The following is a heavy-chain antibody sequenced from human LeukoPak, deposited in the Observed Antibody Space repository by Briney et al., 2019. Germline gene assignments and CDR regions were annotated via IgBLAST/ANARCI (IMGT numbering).Heavy chain of an antibody. CDR2: IQRKTDGWTT. J-gene: IGHJ4*02. CDR1: GFTFSNTW. CDR3: TTESSGGSDN. Sequence: SGGSLRLSCAASGFTFSNTWMSWVRQGPGKGLEWVGRIQRKTDGWTTDYAAPVKGRFTISRDDSENTLYLQMNSLKIEDTAVYYCTTESSGGSDNWGQGTLVTVSS. D-gene: IGHD1-26*01. V-gene: IGHV3-15*01.